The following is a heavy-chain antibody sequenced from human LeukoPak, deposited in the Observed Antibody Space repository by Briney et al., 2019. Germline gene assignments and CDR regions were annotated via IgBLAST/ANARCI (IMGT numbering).Heavy chain of an antibody. D-gene: IGHD5-24*01. J-gene: IGHJ4*02. CDR2: ISWNSGSI. Sequence: GGSLRLSCAASGFTFDDYAMHWVRQAPGKGLEWVSGISWNSGSIGYADSVKGRFTISRDNAKNSLYLQMNSLRAEDMALYYCAKVAEEMVTMNGPFDYWGQGTLVTVSS. CDR3: AKVAEEMVTMNGPFDY. CDR1: GFTFDDYA. V-gene: IGHV3-9*03.